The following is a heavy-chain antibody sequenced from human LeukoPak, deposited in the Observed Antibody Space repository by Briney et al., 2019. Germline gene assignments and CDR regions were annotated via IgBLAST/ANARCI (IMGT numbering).Heavy chain of an antibody. V-gene: IGHV3-30*02. CDR1: GFTFSSYG. D-gene: IGHD4-17*01. Sequence: GGSLRLSCAASGFTFSSYGMHWVRQAPGKGLEWVAFIRYDGSNKYYADSVKGRFTISRDNSKNTLYLRMNSLRAEDTALYFCARGRGDYDWSGYYYYMDVWGKGTTVTVSS. CDR2: IRYDGSNK. CDR3: ARGRGDYDWSGYYYYMDV. J-gene: IGHJ6*03.